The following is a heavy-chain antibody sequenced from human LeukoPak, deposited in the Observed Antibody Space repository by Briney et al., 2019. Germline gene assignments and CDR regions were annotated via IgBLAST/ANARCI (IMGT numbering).Heavy chain of an antibody. J-gene: IGHJ4*02. CDR3: ASAGVVTALSFDY. CDR1: GGSISSYY. CDR2: IYYSGST. Sequence: KPSETLSLTCTVSGGSISSYYWSWIRQPPGKGLEWIGYIYYSGSTNYNPSLKSQVTISVDTSKNQFSLKLSSATAADTAVYYCASAGVVTALSFDYWGQGTLVTVSS. V-gene: IGHV4-59*01. D-gene: IGHD2-21*02.